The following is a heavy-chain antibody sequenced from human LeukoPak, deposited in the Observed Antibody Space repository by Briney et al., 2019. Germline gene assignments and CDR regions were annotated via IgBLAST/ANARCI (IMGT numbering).Heavy chain of an antibody. CDR2: INHSGST. Sequence: NASETLSLTCAVYGGSFSGYYWSWIRQPPGKGLEWIGEINHSGSTNYNPSLKSRVTISVDTSKNQFSLKLSSVTAADTAVYYCASRTGIAAAGTMFDYWGQGTLVTVSS. D-gene: IGHD6-13*01. V-gene: IGHV4-34*01. J-gene: IGHJ4*02. CDR3: ASRTGIAAAGTMFDY. CDR1: GGSFSGYY.